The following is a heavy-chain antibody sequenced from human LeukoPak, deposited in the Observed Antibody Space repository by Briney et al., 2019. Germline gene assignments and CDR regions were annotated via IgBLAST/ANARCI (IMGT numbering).Heavy chain of an antibody. V-gene: IGHV4-39*07. J-gene: IGHJ4*02. CDR1: GGSISSGGYY. Sequence: PSETLSLTCTVSGGSISSGGYYWSWIRQPPGKGLEWIGEIYHSGSTNYNPSLKSRVTISVDKSKNQFSLKLSSVTAADTAVYYCASYGGGEWYFDYWGQGTLVTVSS. CDR3: ASYGGGEWYFDY. D-gene: IGHD3-16*01. CDR2: IYHSGST.